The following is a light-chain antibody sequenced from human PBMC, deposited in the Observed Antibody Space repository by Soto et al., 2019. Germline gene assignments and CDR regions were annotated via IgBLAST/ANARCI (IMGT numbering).Light chain of an antibody. CDR3: QEDYNLPPS. CDR1: QVVSSSY. CDR2: GAS. J-gene: IGKJ2*03. V-gene: IGKV3D-7*01. Sequence: EIVMTQSPGTLSFSPGERATLSCTASQVVSSSYLARYQQKPEQAPRLLIYGASTRATGIPARFSGSGSRNDFTITISTLNFEDVVIYYCQEDYNLPPSLEQGTKLDI.